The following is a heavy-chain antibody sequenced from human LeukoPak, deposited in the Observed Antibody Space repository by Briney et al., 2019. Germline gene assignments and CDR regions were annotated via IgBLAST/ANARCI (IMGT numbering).Heavy chain of an antibody. V-gene: IGHV1-24*01. CDR3: ATLLLWFGINKNWFDP. J-gene: IGHJ5*02. Sequence: ASVKVSCKVSGYTLTELSMHWVRQAPGKGLEWMGGFDPEDGETIYAQKFQGRVTMTEDTSTDTAYMELSSLRSEDTAVYYCATLLLWFGINKNWFDPWGQGTLVTVSS. CDR1: GYTLTELS. D-gene: IGHD3-10*01. CDR2: FDPEDGET.